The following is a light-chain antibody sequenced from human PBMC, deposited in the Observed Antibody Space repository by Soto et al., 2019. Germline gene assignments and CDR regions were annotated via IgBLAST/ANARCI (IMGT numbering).Light chain of an antibody. CDR3: ASFTRSVTVV. CDR1: SSDVGGYNY. Sequence: QSVLTQPASVSGSPGQSITISCAGTSSDVGGYNYVSWYQQHPGKVPRLIISDVNKRPSGVSDRISGSKSGNTASLTISGLQAEDEADYYCASFTRSVTVVFGGGTKLTVL. CDR2: DVN. V-gene: IGLV2-14*03. J-gene: IGLJ2*01.